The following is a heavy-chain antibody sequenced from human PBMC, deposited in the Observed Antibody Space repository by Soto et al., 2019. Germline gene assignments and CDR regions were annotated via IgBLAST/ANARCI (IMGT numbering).Heavy chain of an antibody. V-gene: IGHV3-74*01. J-gene: IGHJ5*02. CDR1: GFTFSSYW. D-gene: IGHD2-2*01. CDR3: ARVMGCSSTSCYVGVRDNWFDP. Sequence: GGSLRLSCAASGFTFSSYWMHWVRQAPGKGLVWVSRINSDGSSTSYADSVKGRFTISRDNAKNTLYLQMNSLRAEDTAVYYCARVMGCSSTSCYVGVRDNWFDPWGQGTLVTVSS. CDR2: INSDGSST.